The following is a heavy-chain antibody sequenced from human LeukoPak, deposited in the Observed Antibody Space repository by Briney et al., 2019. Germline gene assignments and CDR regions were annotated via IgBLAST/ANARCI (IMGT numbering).Heavy chain of an antibody. V-gene: IGHV1-2*02. J-gene: IGHJ6*03. CDR1: GYTFTGYY. D-gene: IGHD4-17*01. Sequence: ASVKVSCKASGYTFTGYYMHWVRQAPGQGLEWMGWINPNSGGTNYAQKFQGRVTMTRDTSISTAYMELSRLRSDDTAVYYCASLYGDYPGYYYYMDVWGKGTTVTVSS. CDR2: INPNSGGT. CDR3: ASLYGDYPGYYYYMDV.